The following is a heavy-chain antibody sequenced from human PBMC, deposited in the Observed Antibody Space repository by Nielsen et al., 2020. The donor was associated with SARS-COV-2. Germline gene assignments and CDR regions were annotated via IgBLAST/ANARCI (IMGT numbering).Heavy chain of an antibody. V-gene: IGHV4-39*07. J-gene: IGHJ4*02. CDR3: ARAVVRWAHLVRYFDY. D-gene: IGHD6-13*01. Sequence: SETLSLTCTVSGGSISSSSYYWGWIRQPPGKGLEWIGSIYYSGSTYYNPSLKSRVTISVDTSKNQFSLKLSSVTAADTAVYYCARAVVRWAHLVRYFDYWGQGTLVTVSS. CDR1: GGSISSSSYY. CDR2: IYYSGST.